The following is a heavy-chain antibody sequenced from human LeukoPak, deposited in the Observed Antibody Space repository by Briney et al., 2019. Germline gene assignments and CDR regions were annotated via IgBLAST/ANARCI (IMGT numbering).Heavy chain of an antibody. CDR2: VSGSGGTT. V-gene: IGHV3-23*01. J-gene: IGHJ3*02. Sequence: GGSLRLSCVASGFSFSRFAMSWVRHAPGKGLEWVSSVSGSGGTTWHAESVKGRFTISRDNAKNSLYLQMNSLRAEDTAVYYCARVPTTIGYCSSTSCREPAFDIWGQGTMVTVSS. CDR3: ARVPTTIGYCSSTSCREPAFDI. CDR1: GFSFSRFA. D-gene: IGHD2-2*01.